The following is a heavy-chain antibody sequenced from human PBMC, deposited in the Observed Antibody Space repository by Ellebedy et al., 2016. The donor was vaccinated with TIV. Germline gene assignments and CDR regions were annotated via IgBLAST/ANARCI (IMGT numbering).Heavy chain of an antibody. CDR2: LIPILGIA. Sequence: ASVKVSCKASGGTFSNYAISWVRQAPGQGLEWMGRLIPILGIANYAQKFQGRVTITADKSTITAYMELSRLRSDDTAVYYCARDPSFFITGTAYGMDVWGQGTTVTVSS. V-gene: IGHV1-69*04. CDR3: ARDPSFFITGTAYGMDV. D-gene: IGHD1-20*01. CDR1: GGTFSNYA. J-gene: IGHJ6*02.